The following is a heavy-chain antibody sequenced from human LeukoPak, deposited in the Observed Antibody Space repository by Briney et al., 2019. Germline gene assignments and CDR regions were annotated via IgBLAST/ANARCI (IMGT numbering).Heavy chain of an antibody. Sequence: GGSLRLSCAASGFTFSSYWMSWVRQAPGKGLEWVANIKQDGSEKYYVDSVKGRFTISRDNAKNSLYLQMNSLRAEDTAVYYCARDTGTYYYDSSGYIDYWGQGTLVTVSS. J-gene: IGHJ4*02. CDR1: GFTFSSYW. CDR3: ARDTGTYYYDSSGYIDY. D-gene: IGHD3-22*01. CDR2: IKQDGSEK. V-gene: IGHV3-7*01.